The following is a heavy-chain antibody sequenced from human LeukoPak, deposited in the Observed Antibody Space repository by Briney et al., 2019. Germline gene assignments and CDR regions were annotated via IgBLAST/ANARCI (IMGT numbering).Heavy chain of an antibody. V-gene: IGHV1-2*02. CDR2: INPNSGGT. J-gene: IGHJ4*02. Sequence: GASVKVSCKASGYTFTGYYMHWVRQAPGQGLEWMGWINPNSGGTNYAQKFQGRVTMTRDTSISTAYMELSRLRSDDTAVYYCARGREAAAGTQVFDYWGQGTLVTASS. CDR1: GYTFTGYY. D-gene: IGHD6-13*01. CDR3: ARGREAAAGTQVFDY.